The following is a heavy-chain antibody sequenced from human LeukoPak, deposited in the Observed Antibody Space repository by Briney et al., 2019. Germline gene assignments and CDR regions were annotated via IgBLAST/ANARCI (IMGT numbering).Heavy chain of an antibody. V-gene: IGHV1-8*03. D-gene: IGHD3-10*01. CDR1: GYTFTSYD. Sequence: GASVKVSCKASGYTFTSYDINWVRQATGQGLEWMGWMNPNSGNTGYAQKFQGRVTITRNTSISTAYMELSSLRSEDTAVYYCATEYYYGSGRGTAFDYWGQGTRVTVSS. CDR2: MNPNSGNT. J-gene: IGHJ4*02. CDR3: ATEYYYGSGRGTAFDY.